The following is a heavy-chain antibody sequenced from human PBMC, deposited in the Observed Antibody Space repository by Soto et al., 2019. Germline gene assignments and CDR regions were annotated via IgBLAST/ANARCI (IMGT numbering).Heavy chain of an antibody. CDR1: GGSFSGYY. V-gene: IGHV4-34*09. Sequence: SETLSLTCAVCGGSFSGYYWSWIRQPPGKGLEWIGEINHSGSTNYNPSLKSRVTISVDTSKNQFSLKLSSVTAADTAVYYCARELVRERDWFDPWGQGTLVTVSS. CDR3: ARELVRERDWFDP. CDR2: INHSGST. J-gene: IGHJ5*02. D-gene: IGHD1-26*01.